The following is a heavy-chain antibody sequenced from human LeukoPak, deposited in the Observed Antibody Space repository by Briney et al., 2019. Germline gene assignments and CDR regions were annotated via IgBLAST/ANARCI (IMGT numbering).Heavy chain of an antibody. V-gene: IGHV1-18*01. Sequence: ASVTVSCKASGYTFSSYGISWVRQAPGQGLEWMGWISAYNGNTNYAQKFQGRVTMTTDTSTSTAYMEIRSLTSDDTAIYYCARDAGSSGWRQGDSWGQGTLVTVSS. CDR1: GYTFSSYG. CDR3: ARDAGSSGWRQGDS. D-gene: IGHD6-19*01. CDR2: ISAYNGNT. J-gene: IGHJ4*02.